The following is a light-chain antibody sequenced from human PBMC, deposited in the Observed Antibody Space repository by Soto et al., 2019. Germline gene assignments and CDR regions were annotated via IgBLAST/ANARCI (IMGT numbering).Light chain of an antibody. Sequence: DTQMTQSPSSLSASVGDRVTITCQASQGIAKYLHWYQQKPGKAPKLLIYHASNLQTGVPSRFSGSGYGTDFTLTISSLQPEDIATYFCQQSDNLPLTFGGGTKVEIK. CDR2: HAS. CDR1: QGIAKY. V-gene: IGKV1-33*01. J-gene: IGKJ4*01. CDR3: QQSDNLPLT.